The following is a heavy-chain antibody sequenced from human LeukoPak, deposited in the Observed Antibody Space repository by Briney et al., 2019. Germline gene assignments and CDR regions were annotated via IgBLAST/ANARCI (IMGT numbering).Heavy chain of an antibody. CDR1: GFPFSSYG. Sequence: GRSLRLSCAVSGFPFSSYGMLWVRQATGKGVEWVAVIWYDGSNKYYADSVKGRFTISRDNSKNTLYLQMNSLRAEDTAVYYCARDIVVVPAASDAFDIWGQGTMVTVSS. V-gene: IGHV3-33*01. CDR3: ARDIVVVPAASDAFDI. CDR2: IWYDGSNK. J-gene: IGHJ3*02. D-gene: IGHD2-2*01.